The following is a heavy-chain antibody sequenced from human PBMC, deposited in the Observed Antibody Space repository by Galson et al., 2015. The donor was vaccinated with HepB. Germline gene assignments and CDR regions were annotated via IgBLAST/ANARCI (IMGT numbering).Heavy chain of an antibody. J-gene: IGHJ5*02. CDR2: ISAYNGYT. Sequence: SVKVSCKASDYTFTNYGISWVRQAPGQGLEWMGWISAYNGYTNYVEKLQGRVTMTTNTSTSTAYMELRSLRSDDTAVYYCATGFKLAGAAWGQGTLVTVSS. CDR3: ATGFKLAGAA. D-gene: IGHD6-19*01. CDR1: DYTFTNYG. V-gene: IGHV1-18*04.